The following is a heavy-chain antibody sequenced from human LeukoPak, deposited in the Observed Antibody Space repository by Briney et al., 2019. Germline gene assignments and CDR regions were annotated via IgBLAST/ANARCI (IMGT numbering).Heavy chain of an antibody. CDR1: GYSFSTYW. J-gene: IGHJ6*03. CDR3: ARHIPTRTRLYSSSQFYYYMDV. CDR2: IYPGDSDT. Sequence: GESLKISCQGSGYSFSTYWIGWVRQMPGKGLEWMGIIYPGDSDTRYSLSFQGQVTISADKSIGTAYLQWSSLKASDTAMYYCARHIPTRTRLYSSSQFYYYMDVWGKGTTVTVSS. V-gene: IGHV5-51*01. D-gene: IGHD6-6*01.